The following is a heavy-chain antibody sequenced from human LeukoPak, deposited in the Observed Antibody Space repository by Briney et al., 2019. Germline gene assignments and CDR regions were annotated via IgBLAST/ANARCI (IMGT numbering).Heavy chain of an antibody. Sequence: MPSETLSLTCAVYGGSFSGYYWSWIRQPPGKELEWIGEINHSGSTNYNPSLKSRVTISVDTSKNQFSLKLSSVTAADTAVYYCARDEMATIGRALDYWGQGTLVTVSS. V-gene: IGHV4-34*01. CDR2: INHSGST. CDR1: GGSFSGYY. CDR3: ARDEMATIGRALDY. J-gene: IGHJ4*02. D-gene: IGHD5-24*01.